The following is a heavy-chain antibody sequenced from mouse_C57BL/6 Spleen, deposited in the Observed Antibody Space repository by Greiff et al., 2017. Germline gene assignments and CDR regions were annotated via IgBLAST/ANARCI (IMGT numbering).Heavy chain of an antibody. CDR2: IDPENGDT. Sequence: VQLQQSGAELVRPGASVKLSCTASGFNIKDDYMHWVKQRPEQGLEWIGWIDPENGDTEYASKFQGKATITAYTSSNTAYLQLSSLTSEDTAVYYCTAGKARAYWGQGTLVTVSA. J-gene: IGHJ3*01. V-gene: IGHV14-4*01. CDR3: TAGKARAY. D-gene: IGHD4-1*01. CDR1: GFNIKDDY.